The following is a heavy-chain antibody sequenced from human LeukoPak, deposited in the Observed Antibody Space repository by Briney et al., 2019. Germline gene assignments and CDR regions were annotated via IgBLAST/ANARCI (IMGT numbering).Heavy chain of an antibody. CDR1: GGSIRRSY. CDR2: FYLSGS. CDR3: ARGGPTGALDDNWFDP. D-gene: IGHD4-11*01. Sequence: PSETLSLTCTVSGGSIRRSYWSWIRQPPGRGLEWIEYFYLSGSNYNPSLKSRVTMSLDTSKNQFSLRLSPVTAADTAVYYCARGGPTGALDDNWFDPWGQGTLVTVSS. V-gene: IGHV4-4*09. J-gene: IGHJ5*02.